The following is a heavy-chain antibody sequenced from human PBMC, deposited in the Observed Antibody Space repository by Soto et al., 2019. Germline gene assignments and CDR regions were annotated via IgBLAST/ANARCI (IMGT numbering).Heavy chain of an antibody. CDR1: GGSISSFD. Sequence: QVQLQESGPGLVKPSETLSLTCTVSGGSISSFDWNWIRQSQGKGLEWIGYISYSGSTNYNPSLRSIATISVDTSKNHFSLKLSAVTAADTAFYYCARQDTSCYAFDYWGQGTLVTVSS. D-gene: IGHD3-22*01. CDR3: ARQDTSCYAFDY. J-gene: IGHJ4*02. V-gene: IGHV4-59*08. CDR2: ISYSGST.